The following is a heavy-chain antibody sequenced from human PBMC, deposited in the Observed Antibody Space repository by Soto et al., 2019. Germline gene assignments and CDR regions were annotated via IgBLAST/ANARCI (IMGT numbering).Heavy chain of an antibody. CDR1: GFTFDDYW. Sequence: EVQLVESGGVLVQPGGSLRLSCVAPGFTFDDYWMNWVRQAPGKGLEWVAIINKDGSERYYVDSVKGRFTISRDNSKNSLFLQMNSLRAEDTALYYCAGDGHNTNDVDHWGQGTLVTVSS. CDR3: AGDGHNTNDVDH. D-gene: IGHD1-20*01. CDR2: INKDGSER. J-gene: IGHJ5*02. V-gene: IGHV3-7*01.